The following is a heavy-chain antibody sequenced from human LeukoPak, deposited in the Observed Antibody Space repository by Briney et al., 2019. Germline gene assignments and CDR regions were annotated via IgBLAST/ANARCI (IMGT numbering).Heavy chain of an antibody. J-gene: IGHJ4*02. CDR1: GGSISSYY. D-gene: IGHD3-16*01. CDR2: IHNSGRP. Sequence: SETLSLTCTVSGGSISSYYWSWIRQPPGKGLEWIGYIHNSGRPDYNPSLKSRVTISVDTSKNQFSLNLISVTAADTAVYYCARVSRWSDWAFEGWGQGALVTVSS. CDR3: ARVSRWSDWAFEG. V-gene: IGHV4-59*01.